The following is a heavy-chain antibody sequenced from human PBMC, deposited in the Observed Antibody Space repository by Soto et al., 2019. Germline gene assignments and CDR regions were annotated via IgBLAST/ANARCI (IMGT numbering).Heavy chain of an antibody. CDR3: AREGGDYYGSGVISY. V-gene: IGHV4-30-4*01. CDR2: IYYSGST. CDR1: GGSISSGDYY. Sequence: SETLSLTCTVSGGSISSGDYYWSWIRQPPGKGLEWIGYIYYSGSTYYNPSLKSRVTISVDTSKNQFSLKLSSVTAADTAVYYCAREGGDYYGSGVISYWGQGTLVTVSS. D-gene: IGHD3-10*01. J-gene: IGHJ4*02.